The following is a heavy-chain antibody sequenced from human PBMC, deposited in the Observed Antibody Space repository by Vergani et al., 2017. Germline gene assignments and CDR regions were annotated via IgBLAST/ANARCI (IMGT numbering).Heavy chain of an antibody. D-gene: IGHD3-22*01. Sequence: EVQLVESGGGLVQPGRSLRLSCAASGFTFDDYAMHWVRQAPGKGLEWVSGISWNSGSIGYADSVKGRFTISRDNAKNSLYLQMNSLRAEDTALYYCAKDIAYYYDSSGNGGYFDYWGQGTLVTVSS. J-gene: IGHJ4*02. V-gene: IGHV3-9*01. CDR3: AKDIAYYYDSSGNGGYFDY. CDR1: GFTFDDYA. CDR2: ISWNSGSI.